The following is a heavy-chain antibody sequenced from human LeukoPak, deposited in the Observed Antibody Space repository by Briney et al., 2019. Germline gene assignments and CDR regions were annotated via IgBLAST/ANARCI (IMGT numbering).Heavy chain of an antibody. CDR2: IFGSGGSP. V-gene: IGHV3-23*01. CDR1: GFTFGSHA. CDR3: ARDGNYCSSTSCRTDYAFDI. J-gene: IGHJ3*02. D-gene: IGHD2-2*01. Sequence: PGGSLRLSCEASGFTFGSHAMYWVRQAPGKGLEWVAGIFGSGGSPHYADPVKGRFTISRDNSKNTLYLQMNSLRAEDTAVYYCARDGNYCSSTSCRTDYAFDIWGQGTMVTVSS.